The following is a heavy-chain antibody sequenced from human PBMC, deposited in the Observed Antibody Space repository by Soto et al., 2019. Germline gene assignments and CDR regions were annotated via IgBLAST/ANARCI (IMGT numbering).Heavy chain of an antibody. CDR1: GFTFRNYD. J-gene: IGHJ6*02. CDR3: ARTDRDFYGLDV. Sequence: EVQLVESGGGLVQPGGSLILSCAASGFTFRNYDMHWVRQGTGKGLEWVSGMSAAGDPDYADSVEGRFTISRENAQNSFFLQMNSLRVGDPAVYYCARTDRDFYGLDVWGQGTTVIVSS. V-gene: IGHV3-13*05. CDR2: MSAAGDP.